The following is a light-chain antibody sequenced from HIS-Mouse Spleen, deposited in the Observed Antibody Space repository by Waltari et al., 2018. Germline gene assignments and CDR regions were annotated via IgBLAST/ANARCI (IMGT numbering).Light chain of an antibody. CDR3: QQRSNT. CDR1: QSVSSY. CDR2: DAS. V-gene: IGKV3-11*01. Sequence: EIVLTQSPATLSLSPGDRATLSCRASQSVSSYLAWYQQKPGQAPRLLIYDASNRATGIPARFSGSGSGTDFTLTISSLEPEDFAVYYCQQRSNTFGQGTLLEIK. J-gene: IGKJ5*01.